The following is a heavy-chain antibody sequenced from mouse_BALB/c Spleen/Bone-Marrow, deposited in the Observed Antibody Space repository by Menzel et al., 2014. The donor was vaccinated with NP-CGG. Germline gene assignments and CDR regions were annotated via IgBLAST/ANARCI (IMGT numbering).Heavy chain of an antibody. D-gene: IGHD1-2*01. J-gene: IGHJ2*01. Sequence: SGYSFTGYFMNRVMQSHGKSLEWIGRINPYNGDTFYNQKFKGKATLTVDKSSSTAHMELRSLASEDSAVYYCASSFITTAYYFDYWGQGTTLTVSS. CDR3: ASSFITTAYYFDY. CDR1: GYSFTGYF. CDR2: INPYNGDT. V-gene: IGHV1-20*02.